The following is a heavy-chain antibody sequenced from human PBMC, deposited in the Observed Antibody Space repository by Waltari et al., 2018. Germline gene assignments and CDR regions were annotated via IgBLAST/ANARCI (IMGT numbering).Heavy chain of an antibody. D-gene: IGHD4-17*01. Sequence: EVQLVESGGGLVKPGGSLRLSCAASGFTFSSYSMNWVRQAPGKGLEWVSSISSSSSYIYYADSGKGRFTISRDNAKNSLYLQMNSLRAEDTAVYYCARYTVTTPVGDYWGQGTLVTVSS. J-gene: IGHJ4*02. CDR2: ISSSSSYI. CDR1: GFTFSSYS. CDR3: ARYTVTTPVGDY. V-gene: IGHV3-21*01.